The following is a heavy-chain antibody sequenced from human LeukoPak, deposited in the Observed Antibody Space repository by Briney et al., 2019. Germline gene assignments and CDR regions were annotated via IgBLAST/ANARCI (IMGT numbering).Heavy chain of an antibody. CDR2: IYYSGST. CDR1: GGSISSGGYY. Sequence: SETLSLTCTVSGGSISSGGYYWSWIRQHPGKGLEWIGYIYYSGSTYYNPSLKSRVTISVDTSKNQFSLKLSSVTAADTAVYYCASDDLTSGWSFDDWGQGTLVTVSS. D-gene: IGHD6-19*01. V-gene: IGHV4-31*03. CDR3: ASDDLTSGWSFDD. J-gene: IGHJ4*02.